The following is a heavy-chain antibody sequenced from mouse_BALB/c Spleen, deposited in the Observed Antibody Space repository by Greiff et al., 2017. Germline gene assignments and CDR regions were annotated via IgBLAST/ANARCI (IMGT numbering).Heavy chain of an antibody. V-gene: IGHV1-9*01. CDR1: GYTFSSYW. Sequence: QVQLKQSGAELMKPGASVKISCKATGYTFSSYWIEWVKQRPGHGLEWIGEILPGSGSTNYNEKFKGKATFTADTSSNTAYMQLSSLTSEDSAVYYCARGRVGGAMDYWGQGTSVTVSS. J-gene: IGHJ4*01. CDR2: ILPGSGST. CDR3: ARGRVGGAMDY.